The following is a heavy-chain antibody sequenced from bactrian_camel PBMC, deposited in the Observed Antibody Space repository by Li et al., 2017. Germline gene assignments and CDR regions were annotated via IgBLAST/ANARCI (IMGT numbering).Heavy chain of an antibody. CDR1: GFSYSGYC. CDR2: IYAVGSTT. J-gene: IGHJ6*01. Sequence: VQLVESGGGSVQAGGSLRLSCATSGFSYSGYCMGWFRQAPGKEREGVALIYAVGSTTSYADSVKGRFTISKDDAKNTLFLQMNGLKPEDTAVYYCAAEINPRGVPDFGYWGQGTQVTVS. D-gene: IGHD1*01. CDR3: AAEINPRGVPDFGY. V-gene: IGHV3S31*01.